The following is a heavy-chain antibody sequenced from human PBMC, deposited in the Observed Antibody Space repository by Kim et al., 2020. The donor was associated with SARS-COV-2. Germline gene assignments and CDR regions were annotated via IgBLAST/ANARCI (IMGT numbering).Heavy chain of an antibody. V-gene: IGHV4-59*13. J-gene: IGHJ2*01. CDR1: GGSISSYY. CDR3: ARGLYRDWYFDL. Sequence: SETLSLTCTVSGGSISSYYWSWIRQPPGKGLEWIGYIYYSGSTNYNPSLKSRVTISVDTSKNQFSLKLSSVTAADTAVYYCARGLYRDWYFDLWGRGTLVTVSS. CDR2: IYYSGST.